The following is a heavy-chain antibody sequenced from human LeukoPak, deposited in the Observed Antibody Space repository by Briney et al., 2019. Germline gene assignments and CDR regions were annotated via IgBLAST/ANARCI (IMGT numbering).Heavy chain of an antibody. CDR3: ARYDGGSGPFDY. Sequence: GGSLRLSCAASGFTVSSNYMSWVRQAPGKGLEWVSVIYSGGSTYYADSVKGRFSISRDNSKNTLYLQINSLRAEDTAVYYCARYDGGSGPFDYWGQGTLVTVSS. J-gene: IGHJ4*02. D-gene: IGHD3-10*01. V-gene: IGHV3-53*01. CDR2: IYSGGST. CDR1: GFTVSSNY.